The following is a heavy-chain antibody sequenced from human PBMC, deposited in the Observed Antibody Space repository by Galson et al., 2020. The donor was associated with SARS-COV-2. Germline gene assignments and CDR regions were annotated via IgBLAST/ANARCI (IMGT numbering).Heavy chain of an antibody. CDR3: ARVSIVSVAGTNWFDP. J-gene: IGHJ5*02. CDR2: ISPDGSEE. V-gene: IGHV3-7*01. Sequence: QLGESLKISCAASGFAFSNYWMTWVRQTPGKGLEWVANISPDGSEEYFVDSLKGRFTVSRDNAKTSMFLQMNSLRAEDTAVYYCARVSIVSVAGTNWFDPWGQGTLVTVSS. D-gene: IGHD6-19*01. CDR1: GFAFSNYW.